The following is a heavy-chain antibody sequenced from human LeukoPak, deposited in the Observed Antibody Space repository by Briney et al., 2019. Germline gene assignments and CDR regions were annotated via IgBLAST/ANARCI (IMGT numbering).Heavy chain of an antibody. CDR1: GGSIRSTNYY. CDR3: ARPYTRGYRGAFDI. D-gene: IGHD6-19*01. Sequence: SETLSLTCTVSGGSIRSTNYYWGWIRQPPGKGLEWIGSISYSGSTYYNPSLKSRVTILVDTSKNKFSLKLSSVTAADTAVYYCARPYTRGYRGAFDIWGQGTMVTVSS. J-gene: IGHJ3*02. V-gene: IGHV4-39*07. CDR2: ISYSGST.